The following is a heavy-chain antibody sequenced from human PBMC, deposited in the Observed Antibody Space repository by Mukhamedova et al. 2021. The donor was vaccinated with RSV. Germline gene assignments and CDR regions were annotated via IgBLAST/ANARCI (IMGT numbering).Heavy chain of an antibody. Sequence: GLEWVAVISYDGSNKYYADSVKGRFTISRDNSKNTLYLQMNSLRAEDTAVYYCVRDRRGYSGYDTDYYFDYWGQGTLVTVAS. J-gene: IGHJ4*02. D-gene: IGHD5-12*01. CDR3: VRDRRGYSGYDTDYYFDY. CDR2: ISYDGSNK. V-gene: IGHV3-30-3*01.